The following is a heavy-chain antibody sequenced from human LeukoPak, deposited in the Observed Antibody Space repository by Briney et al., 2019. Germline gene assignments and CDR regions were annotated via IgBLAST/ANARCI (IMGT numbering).Heavy chain of an antibody. CDR2: INHSGST. CDR3: ARVPGLYSSGSSSGIDY. CDR1: GGSFSGYY. Sequence: KPSETLSLTCAVYGGSFSGYYWSWIRQPPGKGLEWIGEINHSGSTNYNPSLKSRVTISVDTSKNQFSLKLSSVTAADTAVYYCARVPGLYSSGSSSGIDYWGQGTLVTVSS. V-gene: IGHV4-34*01. D-gene: IGHD3-22*01. J-gene: IGHJ4*02.